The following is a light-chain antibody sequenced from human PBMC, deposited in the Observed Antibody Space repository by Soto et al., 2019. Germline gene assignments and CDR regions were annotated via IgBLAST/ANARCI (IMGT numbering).Light chain of an antibody. CDR3: CSYAGSAKV. CDR1: SSDVGSYNL. CDR2: EGS. J-gene: IGLJ1*01. V-gene: IGLV2-23*01. Sequence: QSARTQPASVSGSPGQSITISCTGTSSDVGSYNLVSWYQQHPGKAPKLMIYEGSKRPSGVSNRFSGSKSGNTASLPISGLQAEDEADYYCCSYAGSAKVFGTGTKSPS.